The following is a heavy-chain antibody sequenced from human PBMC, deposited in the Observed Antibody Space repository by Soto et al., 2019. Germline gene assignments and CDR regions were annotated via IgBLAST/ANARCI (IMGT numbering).Heavy chain of an antibody. D-gene: IGHD3-3*01. Sequence: QVQLVESGGGVVQPGRSLRLSCAASGFTFSSYGLHWVRQAPGKGLEWVAVIWSDGSNKYYADSVKGRFTISRDNSQNTQYLQMNSLRAEDTAVYYCAREFWSGPFDYWGQGTLVTVSS. CDR2: IWSDGSNK. CDR3: AREFWSGPFDY. CDR1: GFTFSSYG. V-gene: IGHV3-33*01. J-gene: IGHJ4*02.